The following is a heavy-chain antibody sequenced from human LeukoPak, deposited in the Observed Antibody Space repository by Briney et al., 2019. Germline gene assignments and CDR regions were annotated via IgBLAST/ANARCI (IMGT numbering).Heavy chain of an antibody. CDR2: ISGSGGST. Sequence: GGSLRLSCAASGFTFSSYGMSWVRQAPGKGLECVSAISGSGGSTYYADSVKGRFIISRDNSKNTLYLQMNSLRVEDTAVYYCAKAGSGSGWVSGYYMDVWGKGTTVTISS. V-gene: IGHV3-23*01. CDR1: GFTFSSYG. J-gene: IGHJ6*03. CDR3: AKAGSGSGWVSGYYMDV. D-gene: IGHD1-26*01.